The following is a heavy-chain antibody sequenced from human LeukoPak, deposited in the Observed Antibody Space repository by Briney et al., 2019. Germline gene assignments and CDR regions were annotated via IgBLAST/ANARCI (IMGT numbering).Heavy chain of an antibody. CDR1: GFTFSGSA. CDR3: TLGDSGTRDY. J-gene: IGHJ4*02. V-gene: IGHV3-73*01. Sequence: GGSLRLSCATSGFTFSGSAMHWVRQASGKGLEWVGRIRSKANNYATAYAASVKGRFTTSRDDSRSTAYLQMNSLKTEDTAVYYCTLGDSGTRDYWGQGTLVTVSS. CDR2: IRSKANNYAT. D-gene: IGHD1-26*01.